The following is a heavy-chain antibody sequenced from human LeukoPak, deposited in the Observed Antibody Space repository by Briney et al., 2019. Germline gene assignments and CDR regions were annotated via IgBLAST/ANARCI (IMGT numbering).Heavy chain of an antibody. Sequence: ASVKVSCKASGYTFTGYYMQWVRQAPGQGLEGMGWINPNSGGTKYAQKFQGRVTMTRDKSKSTAYMELSRLRSDDTAVYYCARKEYQLLFNWFDPWGQGTLVTVSS. J-gene: IGHJ5*02. V-gene: IGHV1-2*02. CDR2: INPNSGGT. CDR3: ARKEYQLLFNWFDP. CDR1: GYTFTGYY. D-gene: IGHD2-2*01.